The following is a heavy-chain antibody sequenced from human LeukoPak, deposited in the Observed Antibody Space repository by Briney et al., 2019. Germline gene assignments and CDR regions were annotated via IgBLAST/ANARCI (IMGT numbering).Heavy chain of an antibody. D-gene: IGHD6-19*01. J-gene: IGHJ3*02. CDR2: IYYSGST. CDR1: GGSISSSSYY. CDR3: ARWSSGWPDAFDI. Sequence: SETLSLTCTVSGGSISSSSYYWGWIRQPPGKGLEWIGSIYYSGSTYYNPSLKSRVTISVDTSKNQFSLKLSSVTAADTAVYYCARWSSGWPDAFDIWGQGTMVTVSS. V-gene: IGHV4-39*07.